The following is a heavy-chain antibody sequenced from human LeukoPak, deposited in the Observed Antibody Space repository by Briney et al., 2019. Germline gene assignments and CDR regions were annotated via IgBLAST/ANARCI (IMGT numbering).Heavy chain of an antibody. D-gene: IGHD5-18*01. Sequence: PSETLSLTCAVYGGSFSGYYWSWIRQPPGKGLEWIGEINHSGSTNYNPSLKSRVTISVDTSKNQFSLKLSSVTAADTAVYYCAREGYSYRHDVFDIWGQGTMVTVSS. CDR3: AREGYSYRHDVFDI. CDR2: INHSGST. CDR1: GGSFSGYY. V-gene: IGHV4-34*01. J-gene: IGHJ3*02.